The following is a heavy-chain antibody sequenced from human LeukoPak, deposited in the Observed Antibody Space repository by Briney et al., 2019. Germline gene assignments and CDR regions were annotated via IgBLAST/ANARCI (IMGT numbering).Heavy chain of an antibody. CDR2: IYYSGST. J-gene: IGHJ4*02. V-gene: IGHV4-39*07. CDR1: GGSISSSSYY. Sequence: SETLSLTCTVSGGSISSSSYYWGWIRQPPGKGLEWIGSIYYSGSTYYNPPLKSRVTISVDTSKNQFSLKLSSVTAADTAVYYCARTVEGYSYGYVDYWGQGTLVTVSS. CDR3: ARTVEGYSYGYVDY. D-gene: IGHD5-18*01.